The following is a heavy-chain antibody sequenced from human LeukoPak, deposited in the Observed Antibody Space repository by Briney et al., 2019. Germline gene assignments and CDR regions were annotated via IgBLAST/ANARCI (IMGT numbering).Heavy chain of an antibody. D-gene: IGHD4-23*01. Sequence: GRSLRLSCAASGFTFSSYGMHWVRQAPGKGLEWVAVIWYVGNNEYYADSVKGRFTISRDNSKNTLYLQMNSLRAEDTAVYYCAREGGVGGNYYFDYWGQGTLVTVSS. CDR3: AREGGVGGNYYFDY. V-gene: IGHV3-33*01. CDR1: GFTFSSYG. J-gene: IGHJ4*02. CDR2: IWYVGNNE.